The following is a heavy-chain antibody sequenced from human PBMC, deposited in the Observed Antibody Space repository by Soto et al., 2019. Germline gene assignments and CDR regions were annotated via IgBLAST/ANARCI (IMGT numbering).Heavy chain of an antibody. CDR2: ISGSGGRT. D-gene: IGHD6-13*01. CDR1: GSTFSHYW. CDR3: AKETTAAGPTKYFQH. J-gene: IGHJ1*01. V-gene: IGHV3-23*01. Sequence: GSLRLSCVASGSTFSHYWMHWVRQAPGKGLVWVSRISGSGGRTYYADSVKGRFTISRDNSKNTLYLQMNSLRAEDTAVYYCAKETTAAGPTKYFQHWGQGTLVTVSS.